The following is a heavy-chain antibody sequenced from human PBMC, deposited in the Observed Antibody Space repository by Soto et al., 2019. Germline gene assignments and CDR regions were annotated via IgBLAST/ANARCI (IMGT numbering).Heavy chain of an antibody. J-gene: IGHJ4*02. V-gene: IGHV3-15*01. D-gene: IGHD1-26*01. CDR2: IKGSHAGGTT. CDR3: ATEGGYPGSNFYGAY. Sequence: EVQLVESGGGLVEPGGSIRLSCVASRFTFTKAYMTWVRQAPGKGLEWVGRIKGSHAGGTTDYATSVKGRFTISRDDSKNTLYLQMNSLKTEDTSVYYCATEGGYPGSNFYGAYWGQGTLVTVS. CDR1: RFTFTKAY.